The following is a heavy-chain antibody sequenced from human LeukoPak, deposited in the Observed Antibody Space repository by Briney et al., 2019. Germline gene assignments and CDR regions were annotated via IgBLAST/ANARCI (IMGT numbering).Heavy chain of an antibody. CDR3: ASEASVVTRLINY. D-gene: IGHD4-23*01. CDR1: GGSISSSSYY. Sequence: KPSKTLSLTCTVSGGSISSSSYYWGWIRQPPGKGLEWIGSICYSGSTYYNPSLKSRVTISVDTSKNQFSLKLSSVTAADTAVYYCASEASVVTRLINYWGQGTLVTVSS. V-gene: IGHV4-39*01. J-gene: IGHJ4*02. CDR2: ICYSGST.